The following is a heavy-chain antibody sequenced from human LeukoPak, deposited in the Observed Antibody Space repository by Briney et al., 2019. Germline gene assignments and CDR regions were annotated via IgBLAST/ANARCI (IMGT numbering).Heavy chain of an antibody. J-gene: IGHJ4*02. CDR3: ARSFSGMDY. CDR1: GFTFSSFA. CDR2: ISGNGDST. V-gene: IGHV3-64*01. Sequence: GGSLRLSCAASGFTFSSFAMHWVRQAPGKGLEYVSTISGNGDSTYYANSVRGRFTISRDNSKYTLYLQMGSLGTEDMAVYYCARSFSGMDYWGQGTLVTVSS. D-gene: IGHD3-10*01.